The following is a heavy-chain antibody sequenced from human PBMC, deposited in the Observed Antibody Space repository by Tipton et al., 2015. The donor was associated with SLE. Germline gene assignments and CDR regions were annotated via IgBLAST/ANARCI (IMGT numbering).Heavy chain of an antibody. D-gene: IGHD5-18*01. CDR1: SGSIYSRY. CDR3: ARGRGYSYGIDY. V-gene: IGHV4-59*11. J-gene: IGHJ4*02. Sequence: TLSLTCTVSSGSIYSRYWSFIRQPPGKGLEWIGSVYYTGNTYYSPSLKSRLTISVDTSKNQFSLRLTSMAAADTAVYYCARGRGYSYGIDYWGQGILVTVSP. CDR2: VYYTGNT.